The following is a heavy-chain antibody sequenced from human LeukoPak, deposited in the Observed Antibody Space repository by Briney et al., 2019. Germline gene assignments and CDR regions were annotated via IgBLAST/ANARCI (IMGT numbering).Heavy chain of an antibody. J-gene: IGHJ4*02. Sequence: GGSLRLSCAASGFTFSSYAMGWVRQAPGKGLEWVSAISGSGGSTYYADSVKGRFTISRDNSKNTLYLQMNSLRAEDTAVYYCAKDRVDPFSGWYYHQKTTLFDYWGQGTLVTVSS. CDR3: AKDRVDPFSGWYYHQKTTLFDY. D-gene: IGHD6-19*01. CDR2: ISGSGGST. CDR1: GFTFSSYA. V-gene: IGHV3-23*01.